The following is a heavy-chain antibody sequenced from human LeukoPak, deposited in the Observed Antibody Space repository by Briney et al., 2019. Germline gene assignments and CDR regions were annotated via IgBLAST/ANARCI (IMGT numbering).Heavy chain of an antibody. V-gene: IGHV3-21*01. D-gene: IGHD1-1*01. CDR1: GFTFSSYS. CDR2: ISSSRSYI. Sequence: KPGGSLRLSCAASGFTFSSYSMNWVRQAPGKGLEWVPSISSSRSYIYYVDSVKGRFTISRDNAKNSLYPQMNSLRAEDTAVYYCARDLPDEVPSFDLWGRGTLVTVSS. J-gene: IGHJ2*01. CDR3: ARDLPDEVPSFDL.